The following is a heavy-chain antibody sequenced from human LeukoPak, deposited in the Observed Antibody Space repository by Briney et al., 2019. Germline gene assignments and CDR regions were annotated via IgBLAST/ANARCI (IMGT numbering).Heavy chain of an antibody. Sequence: SETLSLTCAVSGGSISSGGYSWSWIRQPPGKGLEWIGYIYHSGSTYYNPSLKSRVTISVDRSKNQFSLKLSSVTAADTAVYYYAGGKYSMVRGVIIDYFDYWGQGTLVTVSS. CDR1: GGSISSGGYS. V-gene: IGHV4-30-2*01. CDR2: IYHSGST. D-gene: IGHD3-10*01. CDR3: AGGKYSMVRGVIIDYFDY. J-gene: IGHJ4*02.